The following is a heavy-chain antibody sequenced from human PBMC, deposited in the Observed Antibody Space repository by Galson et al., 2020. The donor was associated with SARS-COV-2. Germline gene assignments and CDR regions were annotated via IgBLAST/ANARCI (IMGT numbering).Heavy chain of an antibody. CDR2: TYYRSKWYN. J-gene: IGHJ6*03. Sequence: SETLSLTCAISGDSVSANSAAWNWVRQSPSRGLEWLGRTYYRSKWYNDYAVSVKSRISISPDTSKNQFSLQLNSVSPEDTAVYYCARGFMVRGVRPYYHYYMDVWGKGTTVTVSS. CDR1: GDSVSANSAA. CDR3: ARGFMVRGVRPYYHYYMDV. D-gene: IGHD3-10*01. V-gene: IGHV6-1*01.